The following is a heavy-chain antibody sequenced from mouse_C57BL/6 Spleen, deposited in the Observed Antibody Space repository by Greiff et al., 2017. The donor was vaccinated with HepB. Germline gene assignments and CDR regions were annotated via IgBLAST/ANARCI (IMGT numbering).Heavy chain of an antibody. V-gene: IGHV5-17*01. J-gene: IGHJ4*01. CDR2: ISSGSSTI. CDR1: GFTFSDYG. Sequence: EVMLVESGGGLVKPGGSLKLSCAASGFTFSDYGMHWVRQAPEKGLEWVAYISSGSSTIYYADTVKGRFTISRDNAKNTLFLQMTSLRSEDTAMDYCARLPCDYAMDYWGQGTSVTVSS. CDR3: ARLPCDYAMDY.